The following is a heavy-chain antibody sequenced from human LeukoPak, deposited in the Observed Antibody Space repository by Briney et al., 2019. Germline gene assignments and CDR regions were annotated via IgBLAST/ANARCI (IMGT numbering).Heavy chain of an antibody. V-gene: IGHV1-69*04. J-gene: IGHJ3*02. CDR2: IIPILGIA. CDR3: ARAYEVYYDSSGLDAFDI. CDR1: GGTFSSYA. Sequence: GASVKVSCKASGGTFSSYAISWVRQAPGQGLEWMGRIIPILGIAIYAQKFQGRVTITADKSTSTAYMELSSLRSEDTAVYYCARAYEVYYDSSGLDAFDIWGQGTMVTVSS. D-gene: IGHD3-22*01.